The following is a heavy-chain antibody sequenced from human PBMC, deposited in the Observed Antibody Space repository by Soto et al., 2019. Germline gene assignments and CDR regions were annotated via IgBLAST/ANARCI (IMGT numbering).Heavy chain of an antibody. Sequence: GASVKVSCKASGYTFTSYGISWVRQAPGQGLEWMGWISAYNGNTNYAQKLQGRVTMTTDTSTSTAYMELRSLRSDDTAVYYCARGRDPSTAYYYYYYMDVWGKGTTVTVSS. CDR3: ARGRDPSTAYYYYYYMDV. V-gene: IGHV1-18*01. J-gene: IGHJ6*03. CDR1: GYTFTSYG. D-gene: IGHD2-2*01. CDR2: ISAYNGNT.